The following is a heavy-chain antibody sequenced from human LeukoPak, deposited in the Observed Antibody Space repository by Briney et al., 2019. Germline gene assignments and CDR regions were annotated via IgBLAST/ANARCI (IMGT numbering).Heavy chain of an antibody. CDR2: ISYDGSNK. Sequence: GGSLRLSCAASGFTFSSYGMHWVRQAPGKGLEWVAVISYDGSNKYYADSVKGRFTISRDNSKNTLYLQMNSLRAEDTAVYYCVRGGESTWSWGQGTLVTVSS. V-gene: IGHV3-30*03. J-gene: IGHJ5*02. D-gene: IGHD2-15*01. CDR1: GFTFSSYG. CDR3: VRGGESTWS.